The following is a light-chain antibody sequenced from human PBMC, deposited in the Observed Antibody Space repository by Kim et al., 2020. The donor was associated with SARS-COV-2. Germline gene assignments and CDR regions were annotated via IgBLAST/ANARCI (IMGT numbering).Light chain of an antibody. CDR3: QQYHNWPPWT. V-gene: IGKV3-15*01. CDR1: QTVYSK. Sequence: EIEMTQSPATLSVSPGERATLSCRASQTVYSKLAWYQQQPGQSPRLLIYDVSTRATGVPARFSGSGSGTEFTLTISSLQSEDFAVYYCQQYHNWPPWTFGQGTKVDIK. CDR2: DVS. J-gene: IGKJ1*01.